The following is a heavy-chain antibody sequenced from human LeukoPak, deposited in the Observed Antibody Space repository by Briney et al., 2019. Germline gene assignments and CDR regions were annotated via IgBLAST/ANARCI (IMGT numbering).Heavy chain of an antibody. J-gene: IGHJ3*02. V-gene: IGHV4-61*02. D-gene: IGHD2-2*01. Sequence: SETLSLTCTVSGGSISSGSYYWSWIRQPAGKGLEWIGRIYTSGSTNYNPSLKSRVTISVDAYKNQFSLKLSSVTAADTAVYYCARVGPRDCSSTSCYGSDDAFDIWGQGTMVTVSS. CDR3: ARVGPRDCSSTSCYGSDDAFDI. CDR2: IYTSGST. CDR1: GGSISSGSYY.